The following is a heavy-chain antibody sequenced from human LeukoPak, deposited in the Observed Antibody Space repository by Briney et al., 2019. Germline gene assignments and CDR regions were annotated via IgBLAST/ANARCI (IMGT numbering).Heavy chain of an antibody. Sequence: SGGSLRLSCAASGFTFDDYAMHWVGQAPGKGLEWVSGISWNSGSLGYADSVKGRFTISRDNAKKSLYLQMNSLRAEDTALYYCASAAGDAFDIWGQGTMVTVSS. CDR2: ISWNSGSL. J-gene: IGHJ3*02. CDR1: GFTFDDYA. CDR3: ASAAGDAFDI. D-gene: IGHD6-13*01. V-gene: IGHV3-9*01.